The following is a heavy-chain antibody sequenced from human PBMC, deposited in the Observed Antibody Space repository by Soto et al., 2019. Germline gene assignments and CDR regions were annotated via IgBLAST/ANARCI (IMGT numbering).Heavy chain of an antibody. CDR2: IYYSGST. CDR1: GGSISSGGYY. D-gene: IGHD4-17*01. V-gene: IGHV4-31*03. CDR3: ARVMTTVTTEGGFDY. Sequence: SETLSLTCTVSGGSISSGGYYWSWIRQHPGKGLEWIGYIYYSGSTYYNPSLKSRVTISVDTSKNQFSLKLSSVTAADTAVYYCARVMTTVTTEGGFDYWGRRTPVTVSS. J-gene: IGHJ4*02.